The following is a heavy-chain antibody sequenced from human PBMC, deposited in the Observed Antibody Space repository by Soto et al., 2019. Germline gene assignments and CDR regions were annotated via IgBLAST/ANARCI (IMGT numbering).Heavy chain of an antibody. V-gene: IGHV1-69*12. CDR2: IIPIFGTA. Sequence: QVQLVQSGAEVKKPGSSVKVSCKASGGTFSSYAISWVRQAPGQGLEWMGGIIPIFGTANYAQKFQGRVTITADESTSPAYMALSSLRSEDTAVYYCASPSSTVPATMAFDYWGQGTLVTVSS. J-gene: IGHJ4*02. CDR3: ASPSSTVPATMAFDY. CDR1: GGTFSSYA. D-gene: IGHD2-2*01.